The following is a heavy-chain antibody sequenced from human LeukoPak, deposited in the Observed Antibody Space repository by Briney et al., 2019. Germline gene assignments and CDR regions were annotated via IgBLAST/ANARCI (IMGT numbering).Heavy chain of an antibody. V-gene: IGHV4-38-2*02. J-gene: IGHJ5*02. CDR2: IYHSGST. CDR3: ARIFQLPGGGHNWFDP. CDR1: GYSISSGYY. Sequence: SETLSLTCTVSGYSISSGYYWGWFRQPPGKGLEWIGSIYHSGSTYYNPSLKSRVTISVDTSKNQFSLKLSSVAAADTAVYYCARIFQLPGGGHNWFDPWGQGTLVTVSS. D-gene: IGHD2-2*01.